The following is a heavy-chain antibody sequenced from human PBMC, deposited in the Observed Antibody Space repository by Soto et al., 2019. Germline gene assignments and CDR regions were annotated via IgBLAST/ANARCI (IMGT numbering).Heavy chain of an antibody. CDR1: GFSFTGYY. CDR2: INAHSGGT. V-gene: IGHV1-2*02. Sequence: QVQLVQSGAAVKKPGASVRVSCKASGFSFTGYYIHWLRRALGQALEWMGWINAHSGGTEYAQKFQGRVTLTRDTSIATAYLTLTSLTSDDTALYYCAKDLTRQLAYWLDPWGQGTQVTVSS. J-gene: IGHJ5*02. CDR3: AKDLTRQLAYWLDP. D-gene: IGHD6-6*01.